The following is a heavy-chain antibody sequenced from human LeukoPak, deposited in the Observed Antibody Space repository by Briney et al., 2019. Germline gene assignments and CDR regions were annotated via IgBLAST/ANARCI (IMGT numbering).Heavy chain of an antibody. CDR3: ARGPLAMWAAIDS. J-gene: IGHJ4*02. Sequence: GRSLRLSCVVSGFSFDDFAMHWVRQAPGKGLEWVSGISWNSASIGYADSVKGRFTISRDNAKKSLYLQMNSLRTEDTAFYYCARGPLAMWAAIDSWGQGTLVTVSS. CDR1: GFSFDDFA. CDR2: ISWNSASI. D-gene: IGHD2-2*01. V-gene: IGHV3-9*01.